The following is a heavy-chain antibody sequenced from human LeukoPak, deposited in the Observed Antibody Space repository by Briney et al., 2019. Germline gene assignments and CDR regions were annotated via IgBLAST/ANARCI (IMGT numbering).Heavy chain of an antibody. CDR2: IWYDGSNK. J-gene: IGHJ4*02. D-gene: IGHD1-7*01. CDR1: GFTFSSYG. Sequence: GGSLRLSCAASGFTFSSYGMHWVRQAPGKGLEWVAVIWYDGSNKYYADSVKGRFTISRDNSKNTLYLQMNSLRAEDTAVYYCAKGLTGTPFDYWGQGTLVTVSS. CDR3: AKGLTGTPFDY. V-gene: IGHV3-33*06.